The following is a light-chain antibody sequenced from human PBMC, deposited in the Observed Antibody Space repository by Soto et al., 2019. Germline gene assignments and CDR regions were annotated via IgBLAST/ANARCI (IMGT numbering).Light chain of an antibody. CDR2: EVT. V-gene: IGLV2-14*01. Sequence: QSALTQPASVSGSHGRSITISCTGTSNDVGFYSYVSWYQQHPGKAPKLIIYEVTNRPSGVSDHFSGSKSDNTASLTISGLQAEDEADYYCSSYTISSTCVFGGGTKVTVL. J-gene: IGLJ3*02. CDR1: SNDVGFYSY. CDR3: SSYTISSTCV.